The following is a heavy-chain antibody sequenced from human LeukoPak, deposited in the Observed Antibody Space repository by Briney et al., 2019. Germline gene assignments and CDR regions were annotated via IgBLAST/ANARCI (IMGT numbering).Heavy chain of an antibody. CDR1: GYTLTELS. CDR3: ATDGGSYYRNWFDP. D-gene: IGHD1-26*01. J-gene: IGHJ5*02. Sequence: APVKVSCKVSGYTLTELSMHWVRQAPGKGLEWMGGFDPEDGETIYAQKFQGRVTMTEDTSTDTAYMELSSLRSEDTAVYYCATDGGSYYRNWFDPWGQGTLVTVSS. CDR2: FDPEDGET. V-gene: IGHV1-24*01.